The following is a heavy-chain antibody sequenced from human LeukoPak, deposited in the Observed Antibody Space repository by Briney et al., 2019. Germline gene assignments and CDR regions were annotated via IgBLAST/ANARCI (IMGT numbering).Heavy chain of an antibody. J-gene: IGHJ4*02. V-gene: IGHV3-21*01. CDR1: GFTFSSYS. CDR3: ASKDFWSGYRH. D-gene: IGHD3-3*01. CDR2: ISSSSSYI. Sequence: GGSLRLSCAASGFTFSSYSMNWVRQAPGKGLEWVSSISSSSSYIYYADSVKGRFTSRDNAKNSLYLQMNSLRAEDTAVYYCASKDFWSGYRHWGQGTLVTVSS.